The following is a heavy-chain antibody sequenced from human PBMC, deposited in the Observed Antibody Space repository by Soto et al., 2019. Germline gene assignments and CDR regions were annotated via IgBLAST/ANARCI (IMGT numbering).Heavy chain of an antibody. CDR1: GFTFSNYG. Sequence: QVQLVESGGGVVQPGRSLRLSCAASGFTFSNYGMHWVRQAPGKGLEWVAVISYDGSNKYYADSVKGRFTISRDNSKSXXYLQMHSLSAEDTAVYYCAKDRAGARSAQPYYFDYWGQGTLVTVSS. V-gene: IGHV3-30*18. CDR3: AKDRAGARSAQPYYFDY. CDR2: ISYDGSNK. D-gene: IGHD2-2*01. J-gene: IGHJ4*02.